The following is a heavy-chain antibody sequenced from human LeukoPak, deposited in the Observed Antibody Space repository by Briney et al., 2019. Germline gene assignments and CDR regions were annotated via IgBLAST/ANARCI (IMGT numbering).Heavy chain of an antibody. J-gene: IGHJ4*02. CDR2: INPNSGGT. CDR1: GYTFTGYY. D-gene: IGHD4-17*01. CDR3: ARANYGDYGGAYFDY. Sequence: GASVKVSRKASGYTFTGYYMHWVRQAPGQRLEWMGWINPNSGGTNYAQKFQGRVTMTRDTSISTAYMELSRLRSDDTAVYYCARANYGDYGGAYFDYWGQGTLVTVSS. V-gene: IGHV1-2*02.